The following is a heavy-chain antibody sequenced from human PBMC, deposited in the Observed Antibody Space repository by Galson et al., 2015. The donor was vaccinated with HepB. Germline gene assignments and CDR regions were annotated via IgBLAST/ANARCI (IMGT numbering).Heavy chain of an antibody. D-gene: IGHD3-3*01. Sequence: SLRLSCAASGFTFSSYAMHWVRQAPGKGLEWVAVISYDGSNKYYADSVKGRFTISRDNSKNTLYLQMNSLRAEDTAVYYCARERYYDFWSGFDYYYYGMDVWGQGTTVTVSS. CDR1: GFTFSSYA. V-gene: IGHV3-30-3*01. CDR3: ARERYYDFWSGFDYYYYGMDV. J-gene: IGHJ6*02. CDR2: ISYDGSNK.